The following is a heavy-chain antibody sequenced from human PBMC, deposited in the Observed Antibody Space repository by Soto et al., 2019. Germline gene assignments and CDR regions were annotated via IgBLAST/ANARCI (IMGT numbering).Heavy chain of an antibody. CDR2: IWYDGSNK. CDR3: ATLAAKNGFDI. CDR1: GFTVSSYG. J-gene: IGHJ3*02. Sequence: QVQLVESGGGVVQPGRSLRLSCAASGFTVSSYGMHRVRQGPGKGLEWVAVIWYDGSNKQYADSVKDRFTISRDNSKDTLSLQMDSLRGDDTAVYYCATLAAKNGFDIWGQGTMVTVSS. D-gene: IGHD2-15*01. V-gene: IGHV3-33*01.